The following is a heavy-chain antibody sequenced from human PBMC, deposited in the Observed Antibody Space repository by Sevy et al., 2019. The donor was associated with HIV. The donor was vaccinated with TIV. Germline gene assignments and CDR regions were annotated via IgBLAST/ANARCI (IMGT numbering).Heavy chain of an antibody. CDR3: ARDSIPLVQGVIITPYYYGMDV. Sequence: ASVKVSCKVSGHTLTEISMHWVRQTPGRGLEWMGRFDPEDGETIYAQKFQGRITMTTDTSTSTAYMELRSLRSDDTAVYYCARDSIPLVQGVIITPYYYGMDVWGQGTTVTVSS. D-gene: IGHD3-10*01. CDR1: GHTLTEIS. J-gene: IGHJ6*02. CDR2: FDPEDGET. V-gene: IGHV1-24*01.